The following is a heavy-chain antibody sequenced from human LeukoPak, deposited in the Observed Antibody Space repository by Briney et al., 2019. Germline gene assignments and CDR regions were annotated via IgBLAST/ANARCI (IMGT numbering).Heavy chain of an antibody. CDR3: AREIFNGFDI. Sequence: GGSLRLSCAASGFTFRNYAMSWVRQAPGKGLEWVSTISGSGGSTYYVDSVKGRFTISRDNSKNTLFLQMNSLRAEDTAVYYCAREIFNGFDIWGQGTMVTVSS. CDR1: GFTFRNYA. CDR2: ISGSGGST. V-gene: IGHV3-23*01. J-gene: IGHJ3*02.